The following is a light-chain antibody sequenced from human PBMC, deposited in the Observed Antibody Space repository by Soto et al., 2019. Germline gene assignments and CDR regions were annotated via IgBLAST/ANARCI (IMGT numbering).Light chain of an antibody. V-gene: IGLV1-44*01. Sequence: QSVLTQPPSASGTPGQRVTISCSGSSSNIGSNNVNWYQQLPGTAPKLLIYSHNQRPSGVPGRFSGSKSGPSASLAISGLQSEDDADYFCAAWDDSLNGPVFGTGTKLTVL. CDR1: SSNIGSNN. CDR2: SHN. CDR3: AAWDDSLNGPV. J-gene: IGLJ1*01.